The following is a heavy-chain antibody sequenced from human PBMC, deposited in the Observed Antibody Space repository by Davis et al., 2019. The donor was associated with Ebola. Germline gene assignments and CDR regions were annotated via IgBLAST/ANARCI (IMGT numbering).Heavy chain of an antibody. V-gene: IGHV1-8*01. D-gene: IGHD2-15*01. CDR2: MNPNSGNT. CDR3: ARSPLGVAVKNWFDP. Sequence: ASVKVSCKASGYTFTSYDINWVRQATGQGLEWMGWMNPNSGNTGYAQKFQGRVTMTRNTSRSTAYMELRSLRSDDTAVYYCARSPLGVAVKNWFDPWGQGILVTVSS. CDR1: GYTFTSYD. J-gene: IGHJ5*02.